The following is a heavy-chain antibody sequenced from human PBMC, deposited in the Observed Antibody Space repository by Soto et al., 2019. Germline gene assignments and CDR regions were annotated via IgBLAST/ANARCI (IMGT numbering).Heavy chain of an antibody. CDR1: GFTFDDYA. Sequence: EVQLVESGGGLVQPGRSLRLSCAASGFTFDDYAMHWVRQAPGKGLEGVSGISWNSGSIGYADSVKGRFTISRDNAKNSLYLQMNSLRAEDTALYYCAKGGYAIFGVVKYWGQGTLVTVSS. CDR2: ISWNSGSI. CDR3: AKGGYAIFGVVKY. J-gene: IGHJ4*02. V-gene: IGHV3-9*01. D-gene: IGHD3-3*01.